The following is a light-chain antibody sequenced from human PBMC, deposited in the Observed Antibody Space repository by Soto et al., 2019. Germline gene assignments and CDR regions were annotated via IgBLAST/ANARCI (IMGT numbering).Light chain of an antibody. CDR1: QSVSSN. Sequence: EMVTTQSPATLSVSPGERATLSCRASQSVSSNLAWYQQKPGQAPRLLIYGASTRATGIPARFSGSGSGTEFTLTISSLQSEDFAVYYCQQYNNWPPWTFGQGTKMDNK. CDR3: QQYNNWPPWT. V-gene: IGKV3-15*01. J-gene: IGKJ1*01. CDR2: GAS.